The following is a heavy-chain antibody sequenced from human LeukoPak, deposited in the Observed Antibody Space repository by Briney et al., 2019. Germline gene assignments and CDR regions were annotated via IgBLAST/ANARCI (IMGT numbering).Heavy chain of an antibody. V-gene: IGHV1-69*05. CDR1: GGTFSSYA. J-gene: IGHJ4*02. Sequence: ASVKVSCKASGGTFSSYAINWVRQAPGQGLEWMGRIIPIFGTANYAQKFQGRVTITTDESTSTAYMELSSLRSEDTAVYYCARGARIAVAGTVHWGQGTLVTVSS. CDR3: ARGARIAVAGTVH. D-gene: IGHD6-19*01. CDR2: IIPIFGTA.